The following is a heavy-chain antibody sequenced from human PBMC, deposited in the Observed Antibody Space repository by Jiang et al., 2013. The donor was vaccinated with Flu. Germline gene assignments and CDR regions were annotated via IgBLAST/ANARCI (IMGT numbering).Heavy chain of an antibody. CDR3: APDLSVY. CDR1: GFTFSGYA. CDR2: ISGSGVST. Sequence: QLLESGEGLVQPGGSLRLSCAASGFTFSGYAMMWVRQAPGKGLEWVSAISGSGVSTYYADSVKGRFTISRDNSKNTLYLQMNSLRPEDTAVYYCAPDLSVYWGQGTLVTVSS. J-gene: IGHJ4*02. V-gene: IGHV3-23*01.